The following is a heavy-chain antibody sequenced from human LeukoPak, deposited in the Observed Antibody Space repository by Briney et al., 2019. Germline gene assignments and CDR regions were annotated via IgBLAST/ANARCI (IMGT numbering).Heavy chain of an antibody. CDR2: ISAYNGNT. CDR1: GYTFTSYG. D-gene: IGHD1-26*01. CDR3: VRARIVGATKTKVQFDP. J-gene: IGHJ5*02. Sequence: ASVKVSCKASGYTFTSYGISWVRQAPGQGLEWMGWISAYNGNTNYAQKLQGRVTMTTDTSTSTAYMELRSLRSDDTAVYYCVRARIVGATKTKVQFDPWGQGTLVTVSS. V-gene: IGHV1-18*01.